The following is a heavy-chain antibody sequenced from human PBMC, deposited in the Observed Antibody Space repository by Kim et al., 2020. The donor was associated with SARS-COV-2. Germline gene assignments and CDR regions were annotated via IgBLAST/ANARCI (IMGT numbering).Heavy chain of an antibody. D-gene: IGHD3-9*01. V-gene: IGHV4-4*02. CDR3: AMDILTGVDY. J-gene: IGHJ4*02. Sequence: STNYNPSLKSRVTISVDKSKNQFSLKLSSVTAADTAVYYCAMDILTGVDYWGQGTLVTVSS. CDR2: ST.